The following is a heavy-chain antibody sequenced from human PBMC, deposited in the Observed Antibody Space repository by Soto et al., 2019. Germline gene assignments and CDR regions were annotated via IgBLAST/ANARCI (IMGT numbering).Heavy chain of an antibody. CDR2: IYYSGST. CDR3: ARLRYFDWSVDY. J-gene: IGHJ4*02. V-gene: IGHV4-39*01. Sequence: SETLSLTCTVSGGSISSSSYYWGWIRQPPGKGLEWIGSIYYSGSTYYNPSLKSRVTISVDTSKNQFSLKLSSVTAADTAVYYCARLRYFDWSVDYWGQGTLVTVSS. D-gene: IGHD3-9*01. CDR1: GGSISSSSYY.